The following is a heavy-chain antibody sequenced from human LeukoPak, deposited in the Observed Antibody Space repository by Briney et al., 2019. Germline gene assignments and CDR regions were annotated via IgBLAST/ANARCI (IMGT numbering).Heavy chain of an antibody. J-gene: IGHJ5*02. CDR2: INHSGST. Sequence: PSETLSLTCAVYGGSFSGYYWSWIRQPPGKGLEWIGEINHSGSTNYNPSLKSRVTISVDTSKNQFSLKLSSVTAADTAVYYCARRSRGTGTTPRKFDPWGQGTLVTVSS. CDR3: ARRSRGTGTTPRKFDP. V-gene: IGHV4-34*01. D-gene: IGHD1-1*01. CDR1: GGSFSGYY.